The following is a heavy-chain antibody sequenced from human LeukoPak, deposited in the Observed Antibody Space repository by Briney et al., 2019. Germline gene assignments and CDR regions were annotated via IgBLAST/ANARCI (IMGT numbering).Heavy chain of an antibody. CDR1: GGSISSSSYY. J-gene: IGHJ4*02. D-gene: IGHD6-13*01. V-gene: IGHV4-39*01. CDR3: ARHEAAGLCDY. Sequence: SETLSLTCTVSGGSISSSSYYWGWIRQPPGKGLEWIGSIYYSGSTYYNPSLKSRVTISVDTSKNQFSLKLSTVTAADTAVYYCARHEAAGLCDYWGQGTLVTVSS. CDR2: IYYSGST.